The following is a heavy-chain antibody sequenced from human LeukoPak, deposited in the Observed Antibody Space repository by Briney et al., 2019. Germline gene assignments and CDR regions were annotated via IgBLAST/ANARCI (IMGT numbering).Heavy chain of an antibody. V-gene: IGHV3-53*01. CDR3: ARDPGLNAFDI. Sequence: GGSLRLSCTASGFAVSNNYMSWVRQAPGKGLEWVAVIYSGAATFYADAVEGRFSLSRDNSQNALFLRMNSLKVEDSAVYYCARDPGLNAFDIWGQGTMVTVSS. J-gene: IGHJ3*02. CDR1: GFAVSNNY. CDR2: IYSGAAT.